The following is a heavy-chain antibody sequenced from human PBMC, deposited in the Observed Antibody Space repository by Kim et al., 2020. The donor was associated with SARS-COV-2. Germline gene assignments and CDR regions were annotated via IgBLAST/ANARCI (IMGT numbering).Heavy chain of an antibody. CDR3: ARGGKFYYDTSGYPDDF. Sequence: GGSLRLSCAVSGFTFSSYWMSWVRQAPGKGLEWVANIKQDGSEKNYVDSERGRFTISRDNAKNSVYLQMNSLRAEDTALYYCARGGKFYYDTSGYPDDFWGQGTLVTVSS. CDR1: GFTFSSYW. CDR2: IKQDGSEK. D-gene: IGHD3-22*01. V-gene: IGHV3-7*01. J-gene: IGHJ4*02.